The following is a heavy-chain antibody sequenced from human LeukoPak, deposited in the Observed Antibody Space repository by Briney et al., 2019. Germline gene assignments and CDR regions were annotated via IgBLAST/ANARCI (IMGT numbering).Heavy chain of an antibody. J-gene: IGHJ6*03. CDR1: GGSISSSSYY. V-gene: IGHV4-61*05. CDR3: ARGAYYYYMDV. D-gene: IGHD1-26*01. CDR2: IYYSGST. Sequence: PSETLSLTCTVSGGSISSSSYYWGWIRQPPGKGLEWIGYIYYSGSTNYNPSLKSRVTISVDTSKNRFSLKLSSVTAADTAVYYCARGAYYYYMDVWGKGTTVTISS.